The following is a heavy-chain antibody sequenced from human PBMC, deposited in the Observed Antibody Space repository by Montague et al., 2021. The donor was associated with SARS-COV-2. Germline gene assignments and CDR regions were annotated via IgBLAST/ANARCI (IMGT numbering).Heavy chain of an antibody. Sequence: PALVKPTQTLTLTCTFSGFSLSTSGMCVSWIRQPPGKGLEWIGYXXYIGSTNYNPSLKSRVTISVDASKNQFSLKLSSVTAADTAVYYCARNSRTDFDWLFPDSGSYYYFMDVWGKGTTVTVSS. J-gene: IGHJ6*03. CDR1: GFSLSTSGMC. CDR3: ARNSRTDFDWLFPDSGSYYYFMDV. CDR2: XXYIGST. D-gene: IGHD3-9*01. V-gene: IGHV4-61*08.